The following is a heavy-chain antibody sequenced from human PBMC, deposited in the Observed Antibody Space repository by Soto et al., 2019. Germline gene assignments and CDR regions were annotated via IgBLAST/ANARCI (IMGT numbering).Heavy chain of an antibody. J-gene: IGHJ3*02. CDR1: GGSISRYY. V-gene: IGHV3-11*05. CDR2: ISSSSSYT. D-gene: IGHD3-22*01. Sequence: LTCTVSGGSISRYYWSWVRQAPGKGLEWVSYISSSSSYTNYADSVKGRFAISRDNAKNSLYLQMNSLRAEDTAVYYCARGFRGYDSSGYYGAFDIWGQGTMVT. CDR3: ARGFRGYDSSGYYGAFDI.